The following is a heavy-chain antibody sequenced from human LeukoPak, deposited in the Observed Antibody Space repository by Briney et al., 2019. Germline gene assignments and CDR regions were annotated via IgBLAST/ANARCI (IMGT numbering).Heavy chain of an antibody. J-gene: IGHJ4*02. D-gene: IGHD6-6*01. V-gene: IGHV3-23*01. Sequence: GGSLRLSCAASGFTFSSYAMSWVRQAPGKGLEWVSAISGSGGSTYYADSVKGRFTISRDNSKNTLYLQMNSLRAEDTAVYYCAKDTQQLVALLSAAVGPFDYWGQGTLVTVSS. CDR1: GFTFSSYA. CDR2: ISGSGGST. CDR3: AKDTQQLVALLSAAVGPFDY.